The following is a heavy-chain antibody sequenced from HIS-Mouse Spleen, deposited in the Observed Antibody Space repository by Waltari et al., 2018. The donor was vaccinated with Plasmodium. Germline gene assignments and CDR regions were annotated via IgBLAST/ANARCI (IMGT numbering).Heavy chain of an antibody. CDR2: INPNSGGT. D-gene: IGHD6-13*01. CDR1: GYTFTGYY. Sequence: QVQLVQSGAEVKKPGASVKVSCKASGYTFTGYYMHWVRQAPGQGLEWMGWINPNSGGTNYAQKFQGRVTMTRDTSISTAYMELSRLRSDDSAVYYGARVLGDKAAAGSCVEYFKHWGQGTLVTVSS. CDR3: ARVLGDKAAAGSCVEYFKH. J-gene: IGHJ1*01. V-gene: IGHV1-2*02.